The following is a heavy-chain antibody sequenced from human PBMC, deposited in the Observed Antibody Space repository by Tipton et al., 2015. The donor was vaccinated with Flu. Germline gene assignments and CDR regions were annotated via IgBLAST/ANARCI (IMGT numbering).Heavy chain of an antibody. V-gene: IGHV4-39*07. J-gene: IGHJ5*02. D-gene: IGHD6-6*01. CDR1: GASVSSSAYY. Sequence: SLRLSCTVSGASVSSSAYYWAWVRQPPGKGLEWIGNVYQSGSTSHNPSLKSRVTISIDTSADQFFLKLKSVTAADTAMYFCAAKGFEQVDDSFDPWGQGTLVTVPP. CDR3: AAKGFEQVDDSFDP. CDR2: VYQSGST.